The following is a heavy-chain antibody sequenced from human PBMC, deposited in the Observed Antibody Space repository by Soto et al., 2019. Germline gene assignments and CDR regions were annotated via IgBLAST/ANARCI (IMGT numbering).Heavy chain of an antibody. J-gene: IGHJ4*02. CDR3: AKGRGGSGSLTPRVAF. CDR2: ISGGGDTT. Sequence: EVQLLESGGGLVQPGGSLRLSCAASGFTFNNYAMPWVRQAPGKGLEWVSAISGGGDTTSYADSVKGRFTVSRDGSKNTLYLQMSSLRAEDTALYYCAKGRGGSGSLTPRVAFWGQGTLVTVSS. D-gene: IGHD3-10*01. V-gene: IGHV3-23*01. CDR1: GFTFNNYA.